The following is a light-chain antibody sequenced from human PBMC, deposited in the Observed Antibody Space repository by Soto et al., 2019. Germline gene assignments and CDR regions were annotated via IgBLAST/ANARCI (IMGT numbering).Light chain of an antibody. V-gene: IGKV1-39*01. CDR3: QEGRT. CDR1: QSIRNY. J-gene: IGKJ1*01. Sequence: DIQVTQSPPTLSASVGDRVTITCRASQSIRNYLNWYQQKPGKAPKLLIYDASSVQSGVPSRFSGSGSGTDFALTISSLEAEDFATYYCQEGRTFGQGTKVDI. CDR2: DAS.